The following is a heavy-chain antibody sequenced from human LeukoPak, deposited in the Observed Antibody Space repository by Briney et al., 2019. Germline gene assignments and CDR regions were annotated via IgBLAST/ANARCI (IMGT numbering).Heavy chain of an antibody. D-gene: IGHD3-10*01. Sequence: TGGSLRLSCAASGFTFSSYWMSWVRQAPGKRPEWVANIKQDGSEKYYVDSVKGRFTISRDNAKNSLYLQMNSLRAEDTAVYYCARRSYYNFFDYWGQGTLVTVSS. CDR2: IKQDGSEK. J-gene: IGHJ4*02. CDR1: GFTFSSYW. V-gene: IGHV3-7*03. CDR3: ARRSYYNFFDY.